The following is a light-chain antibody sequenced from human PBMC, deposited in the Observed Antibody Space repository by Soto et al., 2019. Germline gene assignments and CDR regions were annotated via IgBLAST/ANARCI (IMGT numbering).Light chain of an antibody. Sequence: QSALTQPPSVSGSPGQSVTISCTGTSSDVGSYNRVSWYQQPPGTAPKLMIYEVSNRPSGVPDRFSGSKSGNTASLTISGLQAEDEAHYYCISYTSSSTLVVFGGGTKLTVL. J-gene: IGLJ2*01. V-gene: IGLV2-18*02. CDR2: EVS. CDR1: SSDVGSYNR. CDR3: ISYTSSSTLVV.